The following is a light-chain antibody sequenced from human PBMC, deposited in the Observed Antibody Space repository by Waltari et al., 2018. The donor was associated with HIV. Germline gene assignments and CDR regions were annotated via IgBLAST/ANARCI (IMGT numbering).Light chain of an antibody. CDR2: GNK. CDR1: SSNIGADYD. CDR3: QSYDRSLSASVV. Sequence: QSVLTQPPSVSGAPGQRVTISCTGGSSNIGADYDVHWYQQIPGTAPKLHNSGNKNRPSWGPDRFSASKSGASAALAITGLQAEDEADYFGQSYDRSLSASVVFGGGTKLTVL. J-gene: IGLJ2*01. V-gene: IGLV1-40*01.